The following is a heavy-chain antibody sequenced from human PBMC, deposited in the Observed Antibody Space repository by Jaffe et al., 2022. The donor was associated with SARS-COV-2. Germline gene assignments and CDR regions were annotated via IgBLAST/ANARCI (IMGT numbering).Heavy chain of an antibody. J-gene: IGHJ1*01. CDR3: ARCYYYDSSGYRGYFQH. V-gene: IGHV1-18*01. Sequence: QVQLVQSGAEVKKPGASVKVSCKASGYTFTSYGISWVRQAPGQGLEWMGWISAYNGNTNYAQKLQGRVTMTTDTSTSTAYMELRSLRSDDTAVYYCARCYYYDSSGYRGYFQHWGQGTLVTVSS. CDR2: ISAYNGNT. CDR1: GYTFTSYG. D-gene: IGHD3-22*01.